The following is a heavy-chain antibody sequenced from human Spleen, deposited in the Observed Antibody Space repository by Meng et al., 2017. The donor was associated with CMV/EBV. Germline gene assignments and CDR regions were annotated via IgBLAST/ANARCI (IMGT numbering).Heavy chain of an antibody. D-gene: IGHD3-3*01. CDR3: ARAYYDFWSGYYGGWFDP. CDR2: ISGSGGST. V-gene: IGHV3-23*01. CDR1: GFTFSSYA. J-gene: IGHJ5*02. Sequence: GESLKISCAASGFTFSSYAMSWVRQAPGKGLEWVSAISGSGGSTYYADSVKGRFTISRDNSKNTLYLQMNSLRAEDTAVYYCARAYYDFWSGYYGGWFDPWGQGTLVTVSS.